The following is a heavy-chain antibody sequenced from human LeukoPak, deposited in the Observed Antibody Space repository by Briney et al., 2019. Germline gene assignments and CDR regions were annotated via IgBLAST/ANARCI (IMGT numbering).Heavy chain of an antibody. Sequence: SETLSLTCSVSGDSISSYYWSWIRQPPGKGLEWIGYMYYRGSINYNPSLKSRVTISGDTSKNQFSLNLNSVTAADTAVYYCARAGDSMRGAFDIWGQGTMVTVSS. J-gene: IGHJ3*02. CDR1: GDSISSYY. V-gene: IGHV4-59*01. CDR3: ARAGDSMRGAFDI. CDR2: MYYRGSI. D-gene: IGHD3-16*01.